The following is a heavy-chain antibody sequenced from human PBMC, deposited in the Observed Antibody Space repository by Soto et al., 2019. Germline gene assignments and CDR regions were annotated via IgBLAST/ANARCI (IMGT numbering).Heavy chain of an antibody. D-gene: IGHD6-19*01. CDR1: GFSFSSYD. CDR2: ISYDGSNK. Sequence: QVQLVESGGGVVQPGGSLRVSCAASGFSFSSYDMHWVGQAPGKGLERGAGISYDGSNKHYADYVKGRFPISRYNSKNTLYLQMNSLGVEDTAVYHCAKDLWAERGSGSTLDYWGQGALVTVSS. J-gene: IGHJ4*02. V-gene: IGHV3-30*18. CDR3: AKDLWAERGSGSTLDY.